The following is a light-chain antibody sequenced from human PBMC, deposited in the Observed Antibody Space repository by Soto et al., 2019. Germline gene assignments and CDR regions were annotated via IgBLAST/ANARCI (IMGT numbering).Light chain of an antibody. Sequence: DIQMTQSPSTLSASVGDRVTNTCRASQSISSWLAWYQQKPGKAPKLLIYKASSLEVGVPSRFSGSGSGTEFTLTISSLQPDDFATYYCLQYNSYSTFGQGTKVDIK. J-gene: IGKJ1*01. CDR3: LQYNSYST. CDR2: KAS. V-gene: IGKV1-5*03. CDR1: QSISSW.